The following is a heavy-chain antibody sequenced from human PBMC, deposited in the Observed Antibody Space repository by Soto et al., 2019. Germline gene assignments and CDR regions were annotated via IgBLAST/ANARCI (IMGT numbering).Heavy chain of an antibody. D-gene: IGHD1-26*01. J-gene: IGHJ5*02. Sequence: GGSPRLSCAASGFIFENFGMSWVRQAPGKGLEWISSISGSGFKKYYADSVKGRFTISRDNSKSTVYLELNNLSAEDTAVYHCAKNQGVELVPLATVDWFDPWGQGSVVTVFS. CDR1: GFIFENFG. CDR3: AKNQGVELVPLATVDWFDP. V-gene: IGHV3-23*01. CDR2: ISGSGFKK.